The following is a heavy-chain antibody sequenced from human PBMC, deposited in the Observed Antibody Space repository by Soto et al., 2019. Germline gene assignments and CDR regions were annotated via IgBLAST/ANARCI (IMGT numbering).Heavy chain of an antibody. J-gene: IGHJ4*02. CDR2: IYYSGST. CDR1: GGSVSSGSYY. D-gene: IGHD3-3*01. V-gene: IGHV4-61*01. CDR3: AREEIFGSRLN. Sequence: QVQLQESGPGLVKPSETLSLTCTVSGGSVSSGSYYWSWIRQPPGKGLEWIGYIYYSGSTNYNPPLKSRVTISVDTSKNQCSLELSSVTAADTAVYYCAREEIFGSRLNWGQGTLVTVSS.